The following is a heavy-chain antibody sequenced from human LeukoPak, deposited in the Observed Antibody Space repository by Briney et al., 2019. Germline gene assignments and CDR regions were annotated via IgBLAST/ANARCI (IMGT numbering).Heavy chain of an antibody. CDR2: IYCGGST. J-gene: IGHJ4*02. Sequence: GGSLRLSCGASGFTFDDYGMSWVRQAPGKGLEWVSVIYCGGSTYYADSVKGRFTISRDNSKNKQYLQMNSLRAEDTAVYYCASCPEHYGVFRRNYFEYWGQGTLVTVPS. CDR1: GFTFDDYG. D-gene: IGHD4-17*01. CDR3: ASCPEHYGVFRRNYFEY. V-gene: IGHV3-66*01.